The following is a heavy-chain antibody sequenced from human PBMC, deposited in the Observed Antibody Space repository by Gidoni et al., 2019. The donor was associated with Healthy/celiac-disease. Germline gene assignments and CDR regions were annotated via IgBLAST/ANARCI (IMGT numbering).Heavy chain of an antibody. CDR2: ISWNSGSI. D-gene: IGHD6-19*01. V-gene: IGHV3-9*01. CDR3: AKDRIAVAGTGLGWFDP. CDR1: GFTFDDYA. Sequence: EVQLVESGGGLVQPGRSLRLSCAASGFTFDDYAMHWVRQAPGKGLEWVSGISWNSGSIGYADSVKGRFTISRDNAKNSLYLQMNSLRAEDTALYYCAKDRIAVAGTGLGWFDPWGQGTLVTVSS. J-gene: IGHJ5*02.